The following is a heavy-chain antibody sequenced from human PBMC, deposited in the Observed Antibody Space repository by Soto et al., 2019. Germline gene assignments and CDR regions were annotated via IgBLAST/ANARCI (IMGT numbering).Heavy chain of an antibody. Sequence: SETLSLTCTVSGGSISSYYWSWIRQPPGKGLEWIGYIYYSGDTNYNPSLKSRVTISVDTSKNQFSLKLTSVTAADTAVYYCAKSGRDNYDYFQYWGQGTPVTVSS. D-gene: IGHD3-16*01. CDR2: IYYSGDT. CDR3: AKSGRDNYDYFQY. J-gene: IGHJ4*02. CDR1: GGSISSYY. V-gene: IGHV4-59*08.